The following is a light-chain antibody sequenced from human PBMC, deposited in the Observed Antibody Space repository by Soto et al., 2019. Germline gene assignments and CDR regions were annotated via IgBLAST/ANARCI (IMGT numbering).Light chain of an antibody. Sequence: EIVLTQSPATLSLSPGERATLSCRASQSVSSYLAWYQQKPGQAPRLLIYGASNRATGIPVRFSGSGSGTDFTLTISSLEPEDFAVYYCQQRSNWPITFGQGTRLEI. CDR3: QQRSNWPIT. CDR2: GAS. CDR1: QSVSSY. V-gene: IGKV3-11*01. J-gene: IGKJ5*01.